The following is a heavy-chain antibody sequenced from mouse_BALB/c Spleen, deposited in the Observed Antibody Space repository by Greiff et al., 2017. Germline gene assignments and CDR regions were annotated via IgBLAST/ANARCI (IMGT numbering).Heavy chain of an antibody. J-gene: IGHJ2*01. D-gene: IGHD1-1*01. CDR3: TRRDYYGNLDY. Sequence: EVQLQQSGTVLARPGASVKMSCKASGYTFTSYWMHWVKQRPGQGLEWIGAIYPGNSDTSYNQKFKGKAKLTAVTSTSTAYMELSSLTNEDSAVYYCTRRDYYGNLDYWGQGTTLTVSS. CDR2: IYPGNSDT. CDR1: GYTFTSYW. V-gene: IGHV1-5*01.